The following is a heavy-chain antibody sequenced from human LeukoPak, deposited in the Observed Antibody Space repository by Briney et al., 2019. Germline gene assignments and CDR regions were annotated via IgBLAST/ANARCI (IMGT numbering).Heavy chain of an antibody. D-gene: IGHD6-19*01. V-gene: IGHV3-21*01. Sequence: ETLSLTCTVSGGSISSSSYYWGRIRQAPGKGLEWVSSISSSSSYIYYADSAKGRSTISRDNAKNSLYLQMNSLRAEDTAVYYCARDGQSGGGWYPTFYYYYYMDVWGKGTTVTVSS. CDR3: ARDGQSGGGWYPTFYYYYYMDV. CDR1: GGSISSSS. CDR2: ISSSSSYI. J-gene: IGHJ6*03.